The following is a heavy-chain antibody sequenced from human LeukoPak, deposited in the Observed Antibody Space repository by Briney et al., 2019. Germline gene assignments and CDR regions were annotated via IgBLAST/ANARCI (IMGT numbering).Heavy chain of an antibody. CDR2: IYYSGST. V-gene: IGHV4-61*05. D-gene: IGHD1-26*01. J-gene: IGHJ3*02. Sequence: SETLSLTCTVSGGSINTNSYYWGWIRQPPGKGLEWIGYIYYSGSTNYNPSLKSRVTISVDTSKNQFSLKLSSVTAADTAVYYCATSPNLIVGEHYGAFDIWGQGTMVTVSS. CDR3: ATSPNLIVGEHYGAFDI. CDR1: GGSINTNSYY.